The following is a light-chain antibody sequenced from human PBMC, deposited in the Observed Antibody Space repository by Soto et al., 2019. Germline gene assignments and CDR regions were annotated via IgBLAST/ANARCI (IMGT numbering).Light chain of an antibody. CDR3: QHYKSYPWT. CDR2: KAS. CDR1: QSIDSW. J-gene: IGKJ1*01. V-gene: IGKV1-5*03. Sequence: DIQMAHSPSTIWASGSDRSTMXGQSSQSIDSWLAWYQQKPGKAPKFLMYKASNLESGVPSRFSGSGSETEFTLTISSLQPDDFAIYYCQHYKSYPWTFGQGTKV.